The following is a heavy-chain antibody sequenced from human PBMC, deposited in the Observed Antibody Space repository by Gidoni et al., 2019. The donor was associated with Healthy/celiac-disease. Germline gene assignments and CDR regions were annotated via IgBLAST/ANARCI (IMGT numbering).Heavy chain of an antibody. CDR2: IRSKAYGGTT. Sequence: EVQLVESGGGLVQPGRSLRLSCTASGFTFGDYAMSWFRQAPGKGLEWVGFIRSKAYGGTTEYAASVKGRFTISRDDSKSIAYLQMNSLKTEDTAVYYCTRLDIKEQLGSDYWGQGTLVTVSS. V-gene: IGHV3-49*03. CDR3: TRLDIKEQLGSDY. CDR1: GFTFGDYA. J-gene: IGHJ4*02. D-gene: IGHD6-13*01.